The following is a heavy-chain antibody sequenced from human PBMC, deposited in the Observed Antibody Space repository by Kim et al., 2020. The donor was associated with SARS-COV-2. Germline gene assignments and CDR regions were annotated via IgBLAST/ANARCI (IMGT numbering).Heavy chain of an antibody. J-gene: IGHJ6*02. CDR1: GYSFTSYW. CDR2: IYPGDSDT. CDR3: ARHLHTGFGEYYYGMDV. V-gene: IGHV5-51*01. D-gene: IGHD3-10*01. Sequence: GESLKISCKGSGYSFTSYWIGWVRQMPGKGLEWMGIIYPGDSDTRYSPSFQGQVTISADKSISTAYLQWSSLKASDTAMYYCARHLHTGFGEYYYGMDVWGQGTTVTVSS.